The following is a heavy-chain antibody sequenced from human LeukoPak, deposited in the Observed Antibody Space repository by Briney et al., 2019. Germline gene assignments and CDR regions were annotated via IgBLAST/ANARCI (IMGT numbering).Heavy chain of an antibody. V-gene: IGHV1-18*04. Sequence: GASVKVSRKASGYTFTSYGISWVRQAPGQGLEWMGWISAYNGNTNYAQKLQGRVTMTTDTSTSTAYMELRSLRSDDTAVYYCAREGSDYYGSGSYYNHFDYWGQGTLVTVSS. J-gene: IGHJ4*02. CDR2: ISAYNGNT. D-gene: IGHD3-10*01. CDR3: AREGSDYYGSGSYYNHFDY. CDR1: GYTFTSYG.